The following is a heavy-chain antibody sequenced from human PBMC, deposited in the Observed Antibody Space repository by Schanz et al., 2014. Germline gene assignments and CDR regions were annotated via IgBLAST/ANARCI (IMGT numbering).Heavy chain of an antibody. CDR1: GFTFSDYS. D-gene: IGHD6-13*01. Sequence: EVQLVESGGDFVQPGGSLRLSCEVSGFTFSDYSMTWVRQPPGKGLEWVSYISRSSSTIYYTDSVKGRFTISRDNAKNSVLLQMNGLRDEDTAVYYCATETYSSSWCFDYWGQGTLVTVSS. CDR2: ISRSSSTI. V-gene: IGHV3-48*02. CDR3: ATETYSSSWCFDY. J-gene: IGHJ4*02.